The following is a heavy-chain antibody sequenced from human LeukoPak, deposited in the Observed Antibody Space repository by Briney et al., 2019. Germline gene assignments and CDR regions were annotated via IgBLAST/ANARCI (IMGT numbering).Heavy chain of an antibody. CDR1: GFTFSDYY. J-gene: IGHJ4*02. Sequence: GGSLRLSCAASGFTFSDYYMCWIRPAPGNGLEWVANIKQDGSEKYYVDSVKGRFTISRDNAKNSLYLQMNSLRAEDTAVYYCARDIAVAGFGVDYWGQGTLVTVSS. D-gene: IGHD6-19*01. CDR2: IKQDGSEK. CDR3: ARDIAVAGFGVDY. V-gene: IGHV3-7*01.